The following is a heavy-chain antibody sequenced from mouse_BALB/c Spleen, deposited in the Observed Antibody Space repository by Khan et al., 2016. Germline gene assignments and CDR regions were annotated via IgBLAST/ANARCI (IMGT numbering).Heavy chain of an antibody. CDR2: ISYSGNT. J-gene: IGHJ4*01. D-gene: IGHD1-1*01. CDR3: ARDLYYYSSTYDTMDY. CDR1: GDSITSGY. Sequence: VQLKQSGPSLVKPSQTLSLTCSVTGDSITSGYWNWIRKFPGNKLEYMGYISYSGNTYYNPSLKSRISITRDTSKNQYYMQLNSVTTEDTATYYCARDLYYYSSTYDTMDYWGQGTSVTVSS. V-gene: IGHV3-8*02.